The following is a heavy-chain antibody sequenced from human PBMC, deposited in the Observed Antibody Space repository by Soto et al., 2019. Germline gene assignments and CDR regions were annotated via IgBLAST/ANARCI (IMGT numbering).Heavy chain of an antibody. CDR3: AREGTGGGFDI. CDR1: GFVFSSYD. D-gene: IGHD1-1*01. J-gene: IGHJ3*02. V-gene: IGHV3-13*05. Sequence: EVQLEESGGGLVQRGGSLRLSCAASGFVFSSYDMHWVRHTTGAGLEWVSVIANTGDPYYSDSVKGRFTISRDNAKNALYLQMNSPRVGDSAMYYCAREGTGGGFDIWGQGTKVTVSS. CDR2: IANTGDP.